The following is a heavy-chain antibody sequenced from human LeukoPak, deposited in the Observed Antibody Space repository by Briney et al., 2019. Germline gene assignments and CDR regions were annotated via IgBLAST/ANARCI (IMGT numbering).Heavy chain of an antibody. V-gene: IGHV3-11*01. Sequence: GGSLRLSCTASGFTLSDYYVSSIRQTPGKGLEWLSYISTRDNTIQYADSVKGRFTISRDNANNSVFLQMNNLRAEDSAIYYCARGARWAYYFDYWGQGSLVTVSS. CDR1: GFTLSDYY. J-gene: IGHJ4*02. D-gene: IGHD4-23*01. CDR3: ARGARWAYYFDY. CDR2: ISTRDNTI.